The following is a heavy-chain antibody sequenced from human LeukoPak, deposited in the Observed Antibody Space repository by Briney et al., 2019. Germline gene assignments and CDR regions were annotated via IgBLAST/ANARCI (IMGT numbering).Heavy chain of an antibody. V-gene: IGHV1-69*06. CDR2: IIPIFGTA. CDR1: GGTFSSYA. D-gene: IGHD5-12*01. J-gene: IGHJ3*02. Sequence: GASVKVSCKASGGTFSSYAISWVRQAPGQGLEWMGGIIPIFGTANYAQKFQGRVTITADKSTSTAYMELSSLRSEDTAVYYCAREVVATSNDAFDIWGQGTMVTVSS. CDR3: AREVVATSNDAFDI.